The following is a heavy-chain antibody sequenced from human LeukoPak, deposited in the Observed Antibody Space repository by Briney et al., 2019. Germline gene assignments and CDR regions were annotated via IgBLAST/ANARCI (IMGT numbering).Heavy chain of an antibody. V-gene: IGHV1-18*01. CDR1: GYTFTSYG. Sequence: ASVKVSCKASGYTFTSYGNSWVRQAPGQGLEWMEWISAYNGNTNYAQRLQGRVTMTTDTSTSTAYMELRSLRSDDTAVYYCARDYQYYGSGSYYNVPYYFDYWGQGTLVTVSS. CDR3: ARDYQYYGSGSYYNVPYYFDY. CDR2: ISAYNGNT. J-gene: IGHJ4*02. D-gene: IGHD3-10*01.